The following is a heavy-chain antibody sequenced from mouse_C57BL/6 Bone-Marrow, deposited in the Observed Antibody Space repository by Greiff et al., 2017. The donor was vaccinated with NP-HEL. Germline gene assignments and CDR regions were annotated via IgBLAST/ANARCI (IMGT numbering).Heavy chain of an antibody. Sequence: DVMLVESGGGLVKPGGSLKLSCAASGFTFSDYGMHWVRQAPEKGLEWVAYISSGSSTIYYADTVKGRFTISSDNAKNTLFLQMTSLRSEDTAMYYCARLGRPLGYWGQGTTLTVSS. CDR2: ISSGSSTI. J-gene: IGHJ2*01. CDR3: ARLGRPLGY. V-gene: IGHV5-17*01. D-gene: IGHD4-1*01. CDR1: GFTFSDYG.